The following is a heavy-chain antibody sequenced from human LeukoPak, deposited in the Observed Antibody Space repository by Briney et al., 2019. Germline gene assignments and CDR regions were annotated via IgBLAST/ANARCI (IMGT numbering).Heavy chain of an antibody. CDR1: GGSFSGYY. Sequence: SETLSLTCAVYGGSFSGYYWSWIRQPPGKGLELIGEINHSGSTNYNPSLKSRVTISVDTSKNQFSLKLSSVTAADTAVYYCARVLSPRQYYYDSSGPRRFDYWGQGTLVTVSS. CDR3: ARVLSPRQYYYDSSGPRRFDY. J-gene: IGHJ4*02. CDR2: INHSGST. V-gene: IGHV4-34*01. D-gene: IGHD3-22*01.